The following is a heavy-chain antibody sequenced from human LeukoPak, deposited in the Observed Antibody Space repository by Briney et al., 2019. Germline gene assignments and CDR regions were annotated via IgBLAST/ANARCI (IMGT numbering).Heavy chain of an antibody. J-gene: IGHJ4*02. Sequence: GGSLRLSCTPSGFPLSFSWMTCVRQAPGKGLEWVANRQPDGSYNQYVESVKGRFTISRDNAKNSLFLQMNSLRAEDTAVYYCARSHSYALDSWGQGTLVTVSS. V-gene: IGHV3-7*04. CDR1: GFPLSFSW. D-gene: IGHD2-21*01. CDR3: ARSHSYALDS. CDR2: RQPDGSYN.